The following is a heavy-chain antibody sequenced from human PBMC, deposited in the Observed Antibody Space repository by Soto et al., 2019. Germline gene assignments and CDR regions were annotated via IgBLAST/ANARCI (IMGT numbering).Heavy chain of an antibody. CDR2: INHSGST. V-gene: IGHV4-34*01. D-gene: IGHD3-22*01. J-gene: IGHJ1*01. Sequence: SETLSLTCAVYGGSFSGYYWSWIRQPPGQGLEWIGEINHSGSTNYNPSLKSRVTISVDTSKNQFSLKLSSVTAADTAVYYCSRGLVFRIGYYPAEYFQHWGQGTLVTVSS. CDR1: GGSFSGYY. CDR3: SRGLVFRIGYYPAEYFQH.